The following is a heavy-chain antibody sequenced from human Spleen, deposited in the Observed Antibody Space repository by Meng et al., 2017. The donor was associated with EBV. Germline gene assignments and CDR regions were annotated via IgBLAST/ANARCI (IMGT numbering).Heavy chain of an antibody. CDR3: ATGWGKACY. V-gene: IGHV4-34*01. D-gene: IGHD3-16*01. Sequence: LPRSGDCSLKPSETLSLSWAVSGESFSGYYWRWIRQPPGKGLEWIGEVNHSGSTNYSPSLKSRVTISVDTSKNQFSLKLTSVTAADTAVYYCATGWGKACYWGQGTLVTVSS. CDR1: GESFSGYY. CDR2: VNHSGST. J-gene: IGHJ4*02.